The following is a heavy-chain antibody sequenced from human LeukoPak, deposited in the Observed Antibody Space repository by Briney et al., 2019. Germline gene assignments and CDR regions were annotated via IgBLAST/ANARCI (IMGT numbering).Heavy chain of an antibody. CDR1: GFTFSSYA. D-gene: IGHD4-17*01. Sequence: GGSLRLSCAASGFTFSSYAMSGVRHAPGKGLEWVSAISGSGGSTYYADSVKGRFTISRDNAKNSLYLQMNSLRAEDTAVYYCARDSDYGDYAFDYWGQGTLVTVSA. CDR3: ARDSDYGDYAFDY. J-gene: IGHJ4*02. V-gene: IGHV3-23*01. CDR2: ISGSGGST.